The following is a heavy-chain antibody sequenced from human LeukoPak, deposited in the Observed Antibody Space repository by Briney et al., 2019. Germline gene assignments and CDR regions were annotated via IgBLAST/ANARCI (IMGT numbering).Heavy chain of an antibody. Sequence: SETLSLTCTVSGGSISSSSYYWGWIRQPPGKGLEWIGSIYYSGSTYYNPSLKSRVTISVDTSKNQFSLKLSSVTAADTAVYYCARLPAATPIDAFDIWGQGTMVTVSS. CDR3: ARLPAATPIDAFDI. J-gene: IGHJ3*02. CDR2: IYYSGST. V-gene: IGHV4-39*01. CDR1: GGSISSSSYY. D-gene: IGHD2-2*01.